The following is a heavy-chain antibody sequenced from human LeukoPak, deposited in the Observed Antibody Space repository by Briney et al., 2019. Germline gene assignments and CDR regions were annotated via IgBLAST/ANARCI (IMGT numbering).Heavy chain of an antibody. CDR3: TRQLIAATITDY. J-gene: IGHJ4*02. Sequence: GGSLRLSCAASGFTFSGSAMHWVRQASGKGLEWVGRIRSKANSYATAYAASVKGRFTISRDDSKNTAYMQMNSLKTEDTAVYYCTRQLIAATITDYWGQGTLVTVSS. V-gene: IGHV3-73*01. CDR2: IRSKANSYAT. CDR1: GFTFSGSA. D-gene: IGHD5-12*01.